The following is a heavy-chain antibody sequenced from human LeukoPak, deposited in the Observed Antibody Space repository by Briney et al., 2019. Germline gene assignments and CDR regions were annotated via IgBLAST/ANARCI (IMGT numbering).Heavy chain of an antibody. J-gene: IGHJ4*02. CDR1: GGSVSTSGYS. CDR2: IYHSGST. D-gene: IGHD1-1*01. Sequence: SQTLSLTCAVSGGSVSTSGYSWSWFRQPPGKGLEWIGYIYHSGSTYYNPSLKSRVTISVDRSKNQFSLKVSSVTAADTAVYYCARATATGLCDYWGQGTLVTVSS. V-gene: IGHV4-30-2*01. CDR3: ARATATGLCDY.